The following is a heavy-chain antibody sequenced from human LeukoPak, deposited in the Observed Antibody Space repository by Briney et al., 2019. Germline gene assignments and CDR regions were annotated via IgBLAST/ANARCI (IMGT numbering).Heavy chain of an antibody. CDR2: IYYSGST. Sequence: PSETLSLTCTVSGGSISSYYWSWIRQPPGKGLERIGYIYYSGSTNYSPSLKSRVTISVDTSKNQFSLKLSSVTAADTAVYYCARELGIKGAFDIWGQGTMVTVSS. V-gene: IGHV4-59*12. J-gene: IGHJ3*02. CDR3: ARELGIKGAFDI. CDR1: GGSISSYY. D-gene: IGHD7-27*01.